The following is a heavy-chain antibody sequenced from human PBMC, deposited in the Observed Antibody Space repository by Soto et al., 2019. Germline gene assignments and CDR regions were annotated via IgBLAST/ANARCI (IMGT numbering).Heavy chain of an antibody. Sequence: QLQLQESGPGLVKPSETLSLTCTVSGGSISSSSYYWGWIRQPPGKGLEWIGSIYYSGSTYYNPSLKSRVTISVDTSKNQFSLKLSSVTAADTAVYYCARRGLRGLLSPQWSYWGQGTLVTVSS. D-gene: IGHD1-26*01. CDR2: IYYSGST. V-gene: IGHV4-39*01. J-gene: IGHJ4*02. CDR1: GGSISSSSYY. CDR3: ARRGLRGLLSPQWSY.